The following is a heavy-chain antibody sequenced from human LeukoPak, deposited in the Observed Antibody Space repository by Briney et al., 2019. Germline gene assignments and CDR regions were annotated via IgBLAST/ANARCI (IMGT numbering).Heavy chain of an antibody. D-gene: IGHD3-3*02. Sequence: GGSLRLSCAASGFTFDDYGMSWVRQAPGKGLEWVSGINWNGDNTNYADSLKGRFTISRDNSKNTLYLQMNSLRADDTAVYYCAKAGSIRFDYWGQGTLVTVSS. J-gene: IGHJ4*02. V-gene: IGHV3-20*04. CDR1: GFTFDDYG. CDR3: AKAGSIRFDY. CDR2: INWNGDNT.